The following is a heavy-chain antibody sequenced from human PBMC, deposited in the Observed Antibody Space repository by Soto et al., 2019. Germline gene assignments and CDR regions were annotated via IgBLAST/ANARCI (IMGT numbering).Heavy chain of an antibody. CDR2: IIPIFGTA. D-gene: IGHD6-13*01. J-gene: IGHJ4*02. CDR1: GGTFSSYA. CDR3: ARGSSWYTLGY. V-gene: IGHV1-69*13. Sequence: WASVKVSCKASGGTFSSYAISWLRQAPGQGLEWMGGIIPIFGTANYAQKFQGRVTITADESTSTAYMELSSLRSEDTAVYYCARGSSWYTLGYWGQGTLVTVSS.